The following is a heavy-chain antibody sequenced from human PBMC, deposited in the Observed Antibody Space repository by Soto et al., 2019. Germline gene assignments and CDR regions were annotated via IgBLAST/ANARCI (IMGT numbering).Heavy chain of an antibody. Sequence: PSETLSLTCSVSGGSISSGDYYWSWIRQPPGKGLEWIGYIFHSGTTYYNPSLKSRVAISIDTSKKQFSLKLRSVTAADTAVYYCARAYYDVLTGYYVRYFDYWGQGNPVTVSS. D-gene: IGHD3-9*01. J-gene: IGHJ4*02. CDR2: IFHSGTT. V-gene: IGHV4-30-4*01. CDR3: ARAYYDVLTGYYVRYFDY. CDR1: GGSISSGDYY.